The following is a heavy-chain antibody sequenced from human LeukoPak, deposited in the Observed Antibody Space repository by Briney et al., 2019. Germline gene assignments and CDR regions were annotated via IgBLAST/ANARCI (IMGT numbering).Heavy chain of an antibody. Sequence: SETLSLTCTVSGGSISSSSYYWGWIRQPPGKGLEWIGSIYYSGSTYYNPSLKSRVTISVDTSKNQFSLKRSSVTAADTAVYCCASIKLRLLPGYYYYYGMDVWGQGTTVTVSS. D-gene: IGHD3-3*01. J-gene: IGHJ6*02. CDR2: IYYSGST. CDR1: GGSISSSSYY. V-gene: IGHV4-39*01. CDR3: ASIKLRLLPGYYYYYGMDV.